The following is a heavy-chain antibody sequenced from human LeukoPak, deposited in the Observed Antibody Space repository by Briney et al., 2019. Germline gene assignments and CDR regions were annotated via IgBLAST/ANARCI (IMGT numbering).Heavy chain of an antibody. CDR2: FDPEDGET. Sequence: ASVKVSCKVSGYTLTELYMHWVRQAPGKGLEWMGGFDPEDGETIYAQKFQGKVTMTEDTSTDTAYMELSSLRSEDTAVYYCATELEYVSNGGLGYWGQGTLVTVSS. D-gene: IGHD7-27*01. J-gene: IGHJ4*02. V-gene: IGHV1-24*01. CDR1: GYTLTELY. CDR3: ATELEYVSNGGLGY.